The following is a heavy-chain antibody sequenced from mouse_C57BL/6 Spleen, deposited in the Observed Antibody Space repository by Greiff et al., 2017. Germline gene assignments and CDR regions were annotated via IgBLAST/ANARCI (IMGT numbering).Heavy chain of an antibody. CDR1: GYTFTSYW. J-gene: IGHJ2*01. CDR2: IDPSDSET. Sequence: QVQLQQPGAELVRPGSSVKLSCKASGYTFTSYWMHWVKQRPIQGLEWIGNIDPSDSETHYNQKFKDKATLTVDKSSSTAYMQLSSLTSEDSAVYCCARGTAQATDFDYWGQGTTLTVSS. CDR3: ARGTAQATDFDY. V-gene: IGHV1-52*01. D-gene: IGHD3-2*02.